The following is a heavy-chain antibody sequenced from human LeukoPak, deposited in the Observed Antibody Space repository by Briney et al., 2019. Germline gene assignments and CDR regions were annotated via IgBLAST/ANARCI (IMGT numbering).Heavy chain of an antibody. V-gene: IGHV1-69*13. CDR2: IIPIFGTA. CDR3: ASSPFVGNLTQNGSDP. D-gene: IGHD4-23*01. CDR1: GGTFSSYA. Sequence: SVKVSCKASGGTFSSYAISWVRQAPGQGLEWMGGIIPIFGTANYAQKFQGRVTITADESTSTAYMELSSLRSEDTAVYYCASSPFVGNLTQNGSDPGGREPWVPVPS. J-gene: IGHJ5*02.